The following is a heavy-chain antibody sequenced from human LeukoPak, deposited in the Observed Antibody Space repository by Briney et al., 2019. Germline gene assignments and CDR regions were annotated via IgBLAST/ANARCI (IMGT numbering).Heavy chain of an antibody. D-gene: IGHD3-22*01. CDR1: GGSRSSGGCY. J-gene: IGHJ3*02. CDR3: VREWSYYDGSENRPDAFVI. CDR2: LYDTGGT. V-gene: IGHV4-31*03. Sequence: SQTLSLTCIVSGGSRSSGGCYGYWIRQHPGERLELSGYLYDTGGTNYSPSLKRRVTISVDTSKNQSSLKLSSVTAAERAVYCCVREWSYYDGSENRPDAFVIWGQGTMVAVSS.